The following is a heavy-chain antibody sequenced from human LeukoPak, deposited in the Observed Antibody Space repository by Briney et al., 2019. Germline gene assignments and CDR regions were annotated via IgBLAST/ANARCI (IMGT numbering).Heavy chain of an antibody. CDR2: ISYDGSNK. D-gene: IGHD6-19*01. V-gene: IGHV3-30*04. CDR1: GFTFSSYA. CDR3: ARDLAVAGNLFAP. Sequence: GGSLRLSCAASGFTFSSYAMHWVRQAPGKGLEWVAVISYDGSNKYYADSVKGRFTISRDNAKNSLYLQMNSLRAEDTAVYYCARDLAVAGNLFAPWGQGTLVTVSS. J-gene: IGHJ5*02.